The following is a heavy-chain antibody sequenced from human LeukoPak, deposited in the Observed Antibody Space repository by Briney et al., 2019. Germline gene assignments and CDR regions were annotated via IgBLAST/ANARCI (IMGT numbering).Heavy chain of an antibody. CDR1: LFTLSDYD. V-gene: IGHV3-13*01. Sequence: PGGSLRHSCVASLFTLSDYDMHWVRPATEKGLEWVSPMGTAGDTHYTGSVKGRFTISRENAKNSLYLQMNSLRAGDTAVYYCARVAKERVGGVYYFDYWGQGTLVTVSS. CDR3: ARVAKERVGGVYYFDY. D-gene: IGHD1-1*01. CDR2: MGTAGDT. J-gene: IGHJ4*02.